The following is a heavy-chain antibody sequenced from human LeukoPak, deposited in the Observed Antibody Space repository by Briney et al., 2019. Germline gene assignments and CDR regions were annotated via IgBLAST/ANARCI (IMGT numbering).Heavy chain of an antibody. J-gene: IGHJ3*02. D-gene: IGHD3-16*01. V-gene: IGHV1-8*01. Sequence: GASVKVSCKASGYTFTRYDINWERQATGQGLEWMGWMNPNSGNTGYAQKFQGRVTMTRNTSISTAYMELSSLRSEDTAVYYCVEVGFGDAFDIWGQGTMVTVSS. CDR1: GYTFTRYD. CDR3: VEVGFGDAFDI. CDR2: MNPNSGNT.